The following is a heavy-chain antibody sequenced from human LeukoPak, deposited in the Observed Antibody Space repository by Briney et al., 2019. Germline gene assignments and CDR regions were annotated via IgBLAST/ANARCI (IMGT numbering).Heavy chain of an antibody. CDR1: GFTFSNYV. CDR2: ISNNGGST. D-gene: IGHD2-21*01. Sequence: GGSLRLSCSASGFTFSNYVMHWVRQAPGKGLEYISGISNNGGSTYYADSVKGRFTISRDNSKNTLYLQMNSLRAEDTAVYYCARDPLGDSTYYFDYWGQGTLVTVSS. V-gene: IGHV3-64*04. J-gene: IGHJ4*02. CDR3: ARDPLGDSTYYFDY.